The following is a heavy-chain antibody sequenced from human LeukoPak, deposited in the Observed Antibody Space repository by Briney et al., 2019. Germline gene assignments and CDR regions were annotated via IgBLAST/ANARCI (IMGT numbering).Heavy chain of an antibody. J-gene: IGHJ4*02. CDR2: IYYSGST. CDR1: GGSISSGDYY. CDR3: ARVDPGYCSGGSCYYFDY. Sequence: KTSQTLSLTCTVSGGSISSGDYYWSWIRQPPGKGLEWIGYIYYSGSTYYNPSLKSRVTISVDTSKNQFSLKLSSVTAADTAVYYCARVDPGYCSGGSCYYFDYWGQGTLVTVSS. V-gene: IGHV4-30-4*01. D-gene: IGHD2-15*01.